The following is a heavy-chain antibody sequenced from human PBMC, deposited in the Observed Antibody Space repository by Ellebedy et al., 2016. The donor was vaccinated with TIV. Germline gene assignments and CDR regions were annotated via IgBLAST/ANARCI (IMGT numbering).Heavy chain of an antibody. J-gene: IGHJ4*02. D-gene: IGHD2-8*02. CDR1: GGSISGAYW. CDR2: IYHSGST. Sequence: MPSETLSLTCAVPGGSISGAYWWTWVRQPPGKGLEWKGGIYHSGSTNYNPSLKSRITILVDKSKNQFSLDLTSVTAADTAVYYCASTPLGYCTGGTCPLLFWGQGTLVAVSS. CDR3: ASTPLGYCTGGTCPLLF. V-gene: IGHV4-4*02.